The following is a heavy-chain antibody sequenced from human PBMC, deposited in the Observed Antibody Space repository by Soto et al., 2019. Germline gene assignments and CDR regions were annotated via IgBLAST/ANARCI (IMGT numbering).Heavy chain of an antibody. CDR1: GAGDTFSNYG. Sequence: QVHLVQSGAEVKSPGSAVKVSCKVSGAGDTFSNYGLNWMRQAPGQGLEWMGGTIPAFGTATYAQKFQGRVTITGDTSTSTAYMELSSLRSGDTAVYYCWRHDKTALPPLDSWGQGTLVSVSS. J-gene: IGHJ4*02. CDR3: WRHDKTALPPLDS. D-gene: IGHD1-1*01. CDR2: TIPAFGTA. V-gene: IGHV1-69*06.